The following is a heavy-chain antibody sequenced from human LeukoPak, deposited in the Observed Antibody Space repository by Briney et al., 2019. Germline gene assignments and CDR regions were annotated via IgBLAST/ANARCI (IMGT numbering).Heavy chain of an antibody. CDR1: GVSISTYY. V-gene: IGHV4-59*01. J-gene: IGHJ4*02. Sequence: SETLSLTCTVSGVSISTYYWSWVRQPPGKGLEWLGHIYYSGSTNYNPSLKSRVTIAVDTSKNHFSLKLSSVTAADTAVYYCTRNYDSSGYTTFGYWGRGTLVTVSS. CDR2: IYYSGST. CDR3: TRNYDSSGYTTFGY. D-gene: IGHD3-22*01.